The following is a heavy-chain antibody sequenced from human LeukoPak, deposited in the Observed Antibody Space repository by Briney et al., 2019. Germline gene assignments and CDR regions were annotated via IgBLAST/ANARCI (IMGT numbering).Heavy chain of an antibody. D-gene: IGHD1-26*01. J-gene: IGHJ4*02. CDR1: GFTVSSNY. V-gene: IGHV3-53*01. CDR2: IYSGGST. Sequence: PGGSLRLSCAASGFTVSSNYMSWVRQAPGKGLEWVSVIYSGGSTYYADSVKGRFTISRDNSKNTLYLQMNSLRAEDTAVYYCAREAPNSGSYESRLPPLRNWGQGTLVTVSS. CDR3: AREAPNSGSYESRLPPLRN.